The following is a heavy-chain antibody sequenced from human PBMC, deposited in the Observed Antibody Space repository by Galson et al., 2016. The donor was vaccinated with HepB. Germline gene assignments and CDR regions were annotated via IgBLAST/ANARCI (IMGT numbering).Heavy chain of an antibody. CDR1: GGSFSGYY. CDR3: ARHFSRSSIVYGNWFDP. CDR2: INHSGST. D-gene: IGHD6-6*01. Sequence: ETLSLTCAVYGGSFSGYYWSWIRQPPGKGLEWSGEINHSGSTNYNPYLKSRVTISVDTSKNQFSLNLSSVPAADTAVYYCARHFSRSSIVYGNWFDPWGQGTLVTVSS. V-gene: IGHV4-34*01. J-gene: IGHJ5*02.